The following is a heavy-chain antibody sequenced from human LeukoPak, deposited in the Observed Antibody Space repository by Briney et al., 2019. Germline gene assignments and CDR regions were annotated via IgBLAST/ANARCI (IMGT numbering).Heavy chain of an antibody. J-gene: IGHJ4*02. D-gene: IGHD6-13*01. CDR2: IYPGDSDT. CDR1: GYTFTSYW. V-gene: IGHV5-51*01. Sequence: GESLQISCKGSGYTFTSYWIDWVRQVPGKGLEWMGIIYPGDSDTRYSPSFQGQVTISADKSISTAYLQWSSLKASDTAMYYCARRPSTAGTYYFDYWGQGTLVTVSS. CDR3: ARRPSTAGTYYFDY.